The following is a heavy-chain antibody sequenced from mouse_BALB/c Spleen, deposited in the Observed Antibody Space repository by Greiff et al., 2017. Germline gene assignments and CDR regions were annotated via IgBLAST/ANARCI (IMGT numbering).Heavy chain of an antibody. CDR2: ILPGSGST. J-gene: IGHJ4*01. CDR3: ARGGDYDGDYYAMDY. CDR1: GYTFSSYW. Sequence: VQLQQSGAELMKPGASVKISCKATGYTFSSYWIEWVKQRPGHGLEWIGEILPGSGSTNYNEKFKGKATFTADTSSNTAYMQLSSLTSEDSAVYYCARGGDYDGDYYAMDYWGQGTSVTVSS. D-gene: IGHD2-4*01. V-gene: IGHV1-9*01.